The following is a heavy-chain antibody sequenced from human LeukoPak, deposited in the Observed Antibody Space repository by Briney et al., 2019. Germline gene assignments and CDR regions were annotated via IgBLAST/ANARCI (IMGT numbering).Heavy chain of an antibody. V-gene: IGHV4-39*07. CDR1: GGSISSGGYY. D-gene: IGHD2-15*01. CDR3: AAGSGGGYYFDY. J-gene: IGHJ4*02. Sequence: SETLSLTCTVSGGSISSGGYYWSRIRQPPGKGLEWIGEINHSGSTNYNPSLKSRVTISVDTSKNQFSLKLSSVTAADTAVYYCAAGSGGGYYFDYWGQGTLVTVSS. CDR2: INHSGST.